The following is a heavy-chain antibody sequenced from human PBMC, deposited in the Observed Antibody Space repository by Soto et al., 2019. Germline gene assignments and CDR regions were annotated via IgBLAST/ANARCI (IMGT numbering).Heavy chain of an antibody. CDR3: ARDNVVVTPIRFYHYGMDV. Sequence: HVPLQPWVAGLLKPSETLSLPCALSGGSFGTYSWTWIRQPPGKGLVWIGEIHHSGSPNYSPTLQSRLTISVYTSKNQISLTFTSVTAADTAVYYCARDNVVVTPIRFYHYGMDVWGQGTTVTVSS. J-gene: IGHJ6*02. CDR2: IHHSGSP. V-gene: IGHV4-34*01. D-gene: IGHD2-21*02. CDR1: GGSFGTYS.